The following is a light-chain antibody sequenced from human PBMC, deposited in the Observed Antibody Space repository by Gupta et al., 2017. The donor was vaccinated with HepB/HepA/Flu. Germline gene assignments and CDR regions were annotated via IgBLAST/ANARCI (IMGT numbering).Light chain of an antibody. CDR1: RSNIGAGYD. J-gene: IGLJ1*01. CDR2: GNR. CDR3: QSYDSSLSGSYV. Sequence: SVLTQPPSVSGAPGQRVTISCTGSRSNIGAGYDVHWYQHLPGTAPKLLIYGNRNRPSGVPDRFSGSKSGTSASLAITGLQAEDEADYYCQSYDSSLSGSYVFGTGTTVTVL. V-gene: IGLV1-40*01.